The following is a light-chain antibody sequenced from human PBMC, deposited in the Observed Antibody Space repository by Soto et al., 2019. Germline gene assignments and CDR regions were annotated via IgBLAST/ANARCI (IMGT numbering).Light chain of an antibody. CDR2: DPS. CDR1: HRISKT. J-gene: IGKJ4*01. Sequence: EVVFQHPPATLLVPPGESATSSGRATHRISKTLACYQQKSAQPPRLLIYDPSTRATGFPARFSGSGSGTEFTLTISSLQSEDFAVYYCQQYNNWPLTFGGGTKVEIK. CDR3: QQYNNWPLT. V-gene: IGKV3D-15*01.